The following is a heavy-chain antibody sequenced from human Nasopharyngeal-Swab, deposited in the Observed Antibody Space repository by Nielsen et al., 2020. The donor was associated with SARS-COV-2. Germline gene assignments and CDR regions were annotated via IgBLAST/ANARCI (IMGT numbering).Heavy chain of an antibody. Sequence: SETLSLTCTVSGGSISSYYWSWIRQPPGKGLEWIGYIYYSGSTNYNPSLKSRVTISVDTSKNQFSLKLSSVTAADTAVYYCARGYCSGGSCYLAPYDDWGQGTTVTVSS. CDR3: ARGYCSGGSCYLAPYDD. D-gene: IGHD2-15*01. CDR1: GGSISSYY. J-gene: IGHJ6*02. CDR2: IYYSGST. V-gene: IGHV4-59*01.